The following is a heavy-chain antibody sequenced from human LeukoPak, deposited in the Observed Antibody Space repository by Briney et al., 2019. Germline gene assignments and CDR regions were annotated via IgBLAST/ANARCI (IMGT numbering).Heavy chain of an antibody. CDR2: IYHSGST. V-gene: IGHV4-59*12. D-gene: IGHD3-22*01. Sequence: SETLSLTCTVSGVSISSYYWSWIRQPPGKGLEWIGYIYHSGSTNYNPSLKSRVTISVDTSKNQFSLKLSSVTAADTAVYYCASAGQYYYDSSPIWGQGTMVTVSS. CDR1: GVSISSYY. J-gene: IGHJ3*02. CDR3: ASAGQYYYDSSPI.